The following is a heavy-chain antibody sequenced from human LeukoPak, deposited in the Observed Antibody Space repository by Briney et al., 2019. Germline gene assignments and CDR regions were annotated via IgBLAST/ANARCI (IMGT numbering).Heavy chain of an antibody. D-gene: IGHD5-12*01. Sequence: SETLSLTCTVSGGSISSYYWSWIRQPPGRGLEWIGYIYYSGSTNYNPSLKSRVTISVDTSKNQFSLKLSSVTAADTAVYYCARANRYDLYFDYWGQGTLVTVSS. CDR1: GGSISSYY. V-gene: IGHV4-59*01. J-gene: IGHJ4*02. CDR2: IYYSGST. CDR3: ARANRYDLYFDY.